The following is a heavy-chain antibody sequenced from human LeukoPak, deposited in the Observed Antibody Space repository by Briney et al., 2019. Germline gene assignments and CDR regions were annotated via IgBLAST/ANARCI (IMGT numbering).Heavy chain of an antibody. CDR2: INPNSGVT. CDR1: GYTFTGYY. CDR3: ARGPDWGYYYYMDV. D-gene: IGHD3/OR15-3a*01. J-gene: IGHJ6*03. Sequence: ASVKVSCKASGYTFTGYYMHWVRQAPGQGLEWMGWINPNSGVTNYAQNFQGRVTMTRDTSISTAYMELSRLRSDDRAVYYCARGPDWGYYYYMDVWGKGTTVTISS. V-gene: IGHV1-2*02.